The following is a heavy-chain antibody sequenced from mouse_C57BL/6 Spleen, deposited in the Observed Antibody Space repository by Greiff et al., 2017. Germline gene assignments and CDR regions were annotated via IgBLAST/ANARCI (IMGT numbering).Heavy chain of an antibody. J-gene: IGHJ4*01. V-gene: IGHV5-9-1*02. CDR2: ISSGGDYI. CDR3: TRENYYYAMDY. D-gene: IGHD2-1*01. CDR1: GFTFSSYA. Sequence: EVKVEESGEGLVKPGGSLKLSCAASGFTFSSYAMSWVRQTPEKRLEWVAYISSGGDYIYYADTVKGRFTISRDNARNTLYLQMSSLKSEDTAMYYCTRENYYYAMDYWGQGTSVTVSS.